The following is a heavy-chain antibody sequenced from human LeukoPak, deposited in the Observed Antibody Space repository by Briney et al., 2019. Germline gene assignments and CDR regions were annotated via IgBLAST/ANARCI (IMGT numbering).Heavy chain of an antibody. CDR2: INPNSGGT. Sequence: ASVKVSCKASGYTFTGYYMHWVRQAPGQGLEWMGWINPNSGGTNYAQKFQGRVTMTRDTSISTAYMELSRLRSEDTAVYYCARGPDSGYDWGFFRHMDVWGKGTTVTISS. CDR3: ARGPDSGYDWGFFRHMDV. J-gene: IGHJ6*03. V-gene: IGHV1-2*02. D-gene: IGHD5-12*01. CDR1: GYTFTGYY.